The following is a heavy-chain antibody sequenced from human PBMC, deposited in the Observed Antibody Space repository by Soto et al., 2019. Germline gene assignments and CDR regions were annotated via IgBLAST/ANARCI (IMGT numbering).Heavy chain of an antibody. CDR2: VSYSGST. D-gene: IGHD6-13*01. V-gene: IGHV4-39*02. J-gene: IGHJ4*02. Sequence: QLQLQESGPGLVKPSETLSLTCTVSDASFSSNTYYWGWIRQPPGKGLEWIGSVSYSGSTYYNPSLKSRVTISVDTSKSHFSLKLSSVTAADTATYYCARIGSSSWFSVPFDYWGQGTLVTVSS. CDR1: DASFSSNTYY. CDR3: ARIGSSSWFSVPFDY.